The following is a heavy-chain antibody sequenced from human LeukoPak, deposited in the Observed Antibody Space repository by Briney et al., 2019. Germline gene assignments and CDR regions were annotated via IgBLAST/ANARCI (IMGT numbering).Heavy chain of an antibody. D-gene: IGHD3-3*01. J-gene: IGHJ4*02. CDR1: GFSFSSYG. CDR3: AKTINDFWGACID. CDR2: IGGSGVST. Sequence: SGGSLRLSCAASGFSFSSYGMNWVRQAPGKGLEWVSGIGGSGVSTNYANSVKGRFTISRDNSRNTLYMHMNSLRAEDTAVYYCAKTINDFWGACIDWGQGTLVTVSS. V-gene: IGHV3-23*01.